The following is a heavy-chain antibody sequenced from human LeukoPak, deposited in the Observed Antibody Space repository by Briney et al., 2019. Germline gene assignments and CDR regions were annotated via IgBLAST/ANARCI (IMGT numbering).Heavy chain of an antibody. CDR1: GFTFSSYS. J-gene: IGHJ4*02. CDR3: AKTSITMVRGAALGY. D-gene: IGHD3-10*01. V-gene: IGHV3-23*01. CDR2: ISGSGGST. Sequence: PGGSLRLSCAASGFTFSSYSMNWVRQAPGKGLEWVSAISGSGGSTYYADSVKGRFTISRDNSKNTLYLQMNSLRAEDTAVYYCAKTSITMVRGAALGYWGQGTLVTVSS.